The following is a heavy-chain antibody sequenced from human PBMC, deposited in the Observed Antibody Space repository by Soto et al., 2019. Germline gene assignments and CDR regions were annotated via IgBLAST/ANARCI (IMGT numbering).Heavy chain of an antibody. CDR3: ATDKGNGWDEGLGY. D-gene: IGHD6-19*01. V-gene: IGHV1-69*18. J-gene: IGHJ4*02. Sequence: QVQLVQSGAEVRKPGSSVKVSCKTSGGIFSNYAITWVRQAPGQGIEWMGRIIPMFGTANYAQKFQGRVTITADESMTTGYMELSSLRSEDTAVYYCATDKGNGWDEGLGYWGQGTLVSVSS. CDR2: IIPMFGTA. CDR1: GGIFSNYA.